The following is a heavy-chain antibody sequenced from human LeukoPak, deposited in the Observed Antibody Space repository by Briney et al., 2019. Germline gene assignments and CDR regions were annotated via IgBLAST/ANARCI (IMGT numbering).Heavy chain of an antibody. CDR1: GFTFSSYA. Sequence: PGRSLRLSCAASGFTFSSYAMHWVRQAPGKGLEWVAVISYDGSNKYYADSVKGRFTISRDNSKNTLYLQMNSLRAEDTAVYYCARTYDFWSGPTDYWGQGTLVTVSS. CDR3: ARTYDFWSGPTDY. V-gene: IGHV3-30-3*01. CDR2: ISYDGSNK. D-gene: IGHD3-3*01. J-gene: IGHJ4*02.